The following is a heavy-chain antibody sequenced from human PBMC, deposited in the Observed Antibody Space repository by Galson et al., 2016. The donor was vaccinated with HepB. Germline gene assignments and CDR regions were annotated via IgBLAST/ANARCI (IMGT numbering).Heavy chain of an antibody. Sequence: SLRLSCAASGFLFHSYSMNWVRQAPGKGLEWISYISSSSNSMYYADSVKGRFTISRDNAKNSLYLQMNSLRDEDTAVYYCVKGAGTIDYWGQGTLVTVSS. CDR1: GFLFHSYS. CDR2: ISSSSNSM. J-gene: IGHJ4*02. CDR3: VKGAGTIDY. V-gene: IGHV3-48*02. D-gene: IGHD6-19*01.